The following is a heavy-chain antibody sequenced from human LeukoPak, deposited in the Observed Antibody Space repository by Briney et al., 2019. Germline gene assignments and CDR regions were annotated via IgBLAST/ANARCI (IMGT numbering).Heavy chain of an antibody. D-gene: IGHD3-10*01. CDR2: ISGGGSST. Sequence: GSLRLSCAASGFTFSSYSMNWVRQAPGKGLEWVSVISGGGSSTYYADSVKGRFTISRDNSKNTLYLQMNSLRAEDTAVYYCAKDMLRWAFDSWGQGTMVTVSS. V-gene: IGHV3-23*01. CDR1: GFTFSSYS. CDR3: AKDMLRWAFDS. J-gene: IGHJ3*02.